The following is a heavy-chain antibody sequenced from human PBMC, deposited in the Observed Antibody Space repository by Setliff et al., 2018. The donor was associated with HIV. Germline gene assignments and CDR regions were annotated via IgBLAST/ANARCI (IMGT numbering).Heavy chain of an antibody. J-gene: IGHJ5*02. CDR1: GYTFTDYP. CDR3: ARDLDEAVKDADNYVPLDL. V-gene: IGHV1-3*01. D-gene: IGHD3-16*01. CDR2: INAGNGDT. Sequence: ASVKVSCKASGYTFTDYPVHWVRQAPGQRLEWMGWINAGNGDTKFSEKFQDRVTITTDESTSTAYMELRSLTSEDTAVYYCARDLDEAVKDADNYVPLDLWGQGTLVTVSS.